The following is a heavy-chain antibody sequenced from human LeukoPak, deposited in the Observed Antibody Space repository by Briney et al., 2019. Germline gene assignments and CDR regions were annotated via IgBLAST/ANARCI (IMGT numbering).Heavy chain of an antibody. CDR1: GFTFSSYW. D-gene: IGHD5-24*01. V-gene: IGHV3-7*01. CDR3: ARDNIRRWPTTMRAFDI. CDR2: IKQDGTEK. Sequence: PGGSVRLSCAASGFTFSSYWMNWVRQAPGKGLEWVANIKQDGTEKYYVDSVKGRFTISRDNAKNSLYLQMNSLRAEDTAVYYCARDNIRRWPTTMRAFDIWGQGTMVTVSS. J-gene: IGHJ3*02.